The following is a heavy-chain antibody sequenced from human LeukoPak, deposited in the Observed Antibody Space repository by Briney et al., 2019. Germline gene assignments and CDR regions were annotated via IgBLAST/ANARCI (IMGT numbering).Heavy chain of an antibody. D-gene: IGHD3-22*01. V-gene: IGHV3-23*01. CDR3: AKYYYDSSGYYFSYYFDY. CDR2: ISGSGGST. J-gene: IGHJ4*02. CDR1: GFTFSSYA. Sequence: GGSLRLSCAASGFTFSSYAMSWVRQAPGKGLEWVSAISGSGGSTYYADSVKGRFTISRDNSKNTQYLKMNSLRAEDTAVYYCAKYYYDSSGYYFSYYFDYWGQGTLVTVSS.